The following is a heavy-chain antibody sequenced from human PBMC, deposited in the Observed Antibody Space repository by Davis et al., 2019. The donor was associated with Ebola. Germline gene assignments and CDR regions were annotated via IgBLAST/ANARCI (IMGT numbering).Heavy chain of an antibody. Sequence: GESLKISCAASGFTFSGSAMHWVRQASGKGLEWVGRIRSKANSYATEYAASVKGRFTVSRDDSKNSLYLQMNSLRIEDTAMYYCARGFHSFDVWGQGTMVTVSS. J-gene: IGHJ3*01. CDR3: ARGFHSFDV. CDR2: IRSKANSYAT. V-gene: IGHV3-73*01. D-gene: IGHD2-21*01. CDR1: GFTFSGSA.